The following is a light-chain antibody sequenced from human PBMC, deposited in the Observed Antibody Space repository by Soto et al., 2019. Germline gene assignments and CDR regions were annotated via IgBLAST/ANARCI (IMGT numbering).Light chain of an antibody. J-gene: IGLJ1*01. Sequence: QTVVTQPPSVSGAPGQRVTISCAGSSSNIGAGYDVHWYQQLPGTAPKLLIFGTSNRPSGVPDRFSGSKSGTSASLAITGLRAEDEADYYCQSYDSSLSGSRVFGAGTKLTVL. CDR3: QSYDSSLSGSRV. V-gene: IGLV1-40*01. CDR1: SSNIGAGYD. CDR2: GTS.